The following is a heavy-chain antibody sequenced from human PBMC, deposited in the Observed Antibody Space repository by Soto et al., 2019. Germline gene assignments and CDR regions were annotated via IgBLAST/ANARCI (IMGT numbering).Heavy chain of an antibody. V-gene: IGHV1-18*01. CDR3: ARGEGVYYYYYGMDV. D-gene: IGHD1-26*01. CDR2: ISAYNGNT. CDR1: GYTFTSYG. Sequence: AASVKVSCKASGYTFTSYGISWVRQAPGQGLEWMGWISAYNGNTNYAQKLQGRVTMTTDTSTSTAYMELRSLRSDDTAVYYCARGEGVYYYYYGMDVWGQGTTVTVSS. J-gene: IGHJ6*02.